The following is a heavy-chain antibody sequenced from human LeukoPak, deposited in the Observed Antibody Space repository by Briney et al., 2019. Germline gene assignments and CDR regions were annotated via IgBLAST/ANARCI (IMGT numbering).Heavy chain of an antibody. Sequence: SETLSLTCTVSGGSISSSPYYWGWIRQPPGKGLEWIGSIYYSGTTHYSPSLESRVTISVDTSKNQFSLKLASVTAADTAIYYCAKGAGGFSYYNWFDPWDQGTLVTVSS. CDR3: AKGAGGFSYYNWFDP. V-gene: IGHV4-39*07. CDR2: IYYSGTT. CDR1: GGSISSSPYY. D-gene: IGHD5-18*01. J-gene: IGHJ5*02.